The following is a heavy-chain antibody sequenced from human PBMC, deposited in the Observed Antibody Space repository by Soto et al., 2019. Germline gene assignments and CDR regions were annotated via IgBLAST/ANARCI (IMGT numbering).Heavy chain of an antibody. J-gene: IGHJ6*02. CDR1: GDSVSSNSAA. D-gene: IGHD1-7*01. CDR3: ARGYNWNFYYYYYGMDV. V-gene: IGHV6-1*01. CDR2: TYYRSKWYN. Sequence: SQTLSLTCAISGDSVSSNSAAWNWIRQSPSRGLEWLGRTYYRSKWYNDYAVSVKSRITINPDTSKNQFSLQLNSVTPEDTAVYYCARGYNWNFYYYYYGMDVWAQGTTVTVS.